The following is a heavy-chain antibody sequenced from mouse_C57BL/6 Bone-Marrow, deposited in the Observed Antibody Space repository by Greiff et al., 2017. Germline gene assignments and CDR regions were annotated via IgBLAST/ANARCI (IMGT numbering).Heavy chain of an antibody. D-gene: IGHD1-1*01. CDR3: ARDITTVARFAY. J-gene: IGHJ3*01. CDR2: INPSNGKT. Sequence: QVQLQQPGTELVKPGASVKLSCKASGYTFTSYWMHWVKQRPGQGLEWIGNINPSNGKTYYNEKFKGKATLTADKSSSTAYMELRSLTSEDSAVYFCARDITTVARFAYWGQGTLVTVSA. V-gene: IGHV1-53*01. CDR1: GYTFTSYW.